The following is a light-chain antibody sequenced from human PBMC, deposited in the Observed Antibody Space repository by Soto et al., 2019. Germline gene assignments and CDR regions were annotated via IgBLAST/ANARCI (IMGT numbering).Light chain of an antibody. CDR1: SSNLGAGYD. CDR3: QSYDGSLATSI. CDR2: GNN. J-gene: IGLJ2*01. V-gene: IGLV1-40*01. Sequence: QSVLTQPPSVSGTPGQRVSISCTGTSSNLGAGYDVYWYQQLPGAAPRLLIFGNNVRPSGVPDRFSGSKSGTSASLAITGLQAEDEAIYHCQSYDGSLATSIFGAGTKLTVL.